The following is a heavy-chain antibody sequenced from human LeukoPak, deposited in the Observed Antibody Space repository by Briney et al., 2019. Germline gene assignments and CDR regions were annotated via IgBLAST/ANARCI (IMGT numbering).Heavy chain of an antibody. J-gene: IGHJ1*01. Sequence: GGSLRLSCAASGFTFSSYGMHWVRQAPGKGLEWVAVISYDGSNKYYADSVKGRFTISRDNSKNTLYLQVNSLRAEDTAMYYCAKDDDWGRYKHWGQGTLVTVSS. D-gene: IGHD3-16*01. CDR2: ISYDGSNK. V-gene: IGHV3-30*18. CDR3: AKDDDWGRYKH. CDR1: GFTFSSYG.